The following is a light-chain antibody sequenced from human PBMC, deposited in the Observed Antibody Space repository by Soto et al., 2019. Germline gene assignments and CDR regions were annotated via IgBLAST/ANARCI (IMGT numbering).Light chain of an antibody. CDR1: SSDVGAYNF. J-gene: IGLJ1*01. CDR2: DVS. CDR3: SSYTSTSTYV. Sequence: HSALTQPASVSGSPGQSITISCTGTSSDVGAYNFVSWYQHHPGKAPKLMIYDVSNRPSGVSNRFSGSKSGNTASLTISWLQGEDEADYYCSSYTSTSTYVFGTGTKVTVL. V-gene: IGLV2-14*03.